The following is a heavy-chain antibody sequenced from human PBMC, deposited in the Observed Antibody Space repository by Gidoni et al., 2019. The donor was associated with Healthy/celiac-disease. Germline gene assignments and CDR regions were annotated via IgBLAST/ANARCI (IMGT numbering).Heavy chain of an antibody. CDR1: GYTFTGSY. J-gene: IGHJ6*03. D-gene: IGHD3-22*01. Sequence: QVQLVQSGAEVKKPGASVKVSCKASGYTFTGSYMHWVRQAPGQGLEWMGWINPNSGGTNYAQKFQGRVTMTRDTSISTAYMELSRLRSDDTAVYYCAKGSSGYAYYYYYYMDVWGKGTTVTVSS. CDR2: INPNSGGT. CDR3: AKGSSGYAYYYYYYMDV. V-gene: IGHV1-2*02.